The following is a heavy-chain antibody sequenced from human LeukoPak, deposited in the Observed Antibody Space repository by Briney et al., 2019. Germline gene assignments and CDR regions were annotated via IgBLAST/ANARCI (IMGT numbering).Heavy chain of an antibody. Sequence: GGSLRLSCAASGFXFSDSAIHWVRQASGKGLEWVGRIRDKGYGHATAYAASVKGRFTLSRDDSRNTAYLQMNSLKTEDTALYYCTTPNEGNWFDPWGQGILVTVSS. D-gene: IGHD2-8*01. CDR2: IRDKGYGHAT. V-gene: IGHV3-73*01. J-gene: IGHJ5*02. CDR1: GFXFSDSA. CDR3: TTPNEGNWFDP.